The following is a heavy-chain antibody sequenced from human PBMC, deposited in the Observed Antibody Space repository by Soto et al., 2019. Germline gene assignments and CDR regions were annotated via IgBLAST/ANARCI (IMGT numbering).Heavy chain of an antibody. J-gene: IGHJ4*02. CDR2: IILVFGTT. CDR3: AREGGDLLSHLDS. CDR1: GGTFDSHS. V-gene: IGHV1-69*01. Sequence: QVQLVQSAAEVKKPGSSVKVSCKASGGTFDSHSISWVRQAPGQGLEWMGGIILVFGTTNYAQRFQDRVTITADESTSTAYMELSSLRSEDTAVYYCAREGGDLLSHLDSWGQGTRVIVSS. D-gene: IGHD3-10*01.